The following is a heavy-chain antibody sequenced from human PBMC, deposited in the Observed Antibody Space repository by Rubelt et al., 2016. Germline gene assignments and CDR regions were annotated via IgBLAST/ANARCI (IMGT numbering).Heavy chain of an antibody. CDR2: INHSGST. V-gene: IGHV4-34*01. Sequence: QVQLQQWGAGLLKPSETLSLTCAVYGGSFSGYYWSWIRQPPGKGLEWIGEINHSGSTNYNPSLKSRVTLSVDPSKNQFSLELGSVTAADTAVYYCARARYDFWSGYPAASYYFDYWGQGTLVTVSS. J-gene: IGHJ4*02. CDR3: ARARYDFWSGYPAASYYFDY. CDR1: GGSFSGYY. D-gene: IGHD3-3*01.